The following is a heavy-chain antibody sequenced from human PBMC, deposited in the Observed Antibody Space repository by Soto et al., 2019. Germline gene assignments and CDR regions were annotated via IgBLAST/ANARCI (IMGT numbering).Heavy chain of an antibody. CDR3: ARVNTITNVAFDI. J-gene: IGHJ3*02. CDR2: IYYSGST. D-gene: IGHD2-8*01. V-gene: IGHV4-59*01. Sequence: SETLSLTCTVSGGSISSYYWSWIRQPPGKGLEWIGYIYYSGSTNYNPSLKSRVTISVDTSKNQFSLKLSSVTAADTAVYHCARVNTITNVAFDIWGQGTMVT. CDR1: GGSISSYY.